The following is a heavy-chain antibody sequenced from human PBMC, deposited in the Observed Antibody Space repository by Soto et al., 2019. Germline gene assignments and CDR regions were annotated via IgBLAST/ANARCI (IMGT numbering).Heavy chain of an antibody. D-gene: IGHD3-10*01. CDR2: VNPILSMS. Sequence: QVQLVQSGAELKKPGSSVKVSCKASGDTFSFYTINWVRQAPGLGLEWMGRVNPILSMSNYAQKFQGRVTMTADKTKSTAYMELRSLRSDDTAFYYCATSYGSGYRAFDYWRQGALVTVSS. CDR3: ATSYGSGYRAFDY. J-gene: IGHJ4*02. V-gene: IGHV1-69*02. CDR1: GDTFSFYT.